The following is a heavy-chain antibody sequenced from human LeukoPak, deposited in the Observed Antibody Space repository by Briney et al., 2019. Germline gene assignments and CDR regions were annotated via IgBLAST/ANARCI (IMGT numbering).Heavy chain of an antibody. CDR1: GFTFSGYS. D-gene: IGHD3-3*01. CDR3: ARDGRFLEWLFDY. CDR2: ISSSSSYI. Sequence: GGSLRLSCAASGFTFSGYSMNWVRQAPGKGLEWVSSISSSSSYIYYADSVKGRFTISRDNAKNSLYLQMNSLRAEDTAVYYCARDGRFLEWLFDYWGQGTLVTVSS. J-gene: IGHJ4*02. V-gene: IGHV3-21*01.